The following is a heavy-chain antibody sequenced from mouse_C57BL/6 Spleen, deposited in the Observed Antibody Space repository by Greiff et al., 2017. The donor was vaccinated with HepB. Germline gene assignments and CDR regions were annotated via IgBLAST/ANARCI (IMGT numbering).Heavy chain of an antibody. Sequence: QVQLKQSGAELVKPGASVKLSCKASGYTFTSYWMQWVKQRPGQGLEWIGEIDPSDSYTNYNQKFKGKATLTVDTSSSTAYMQLSSLTSEDSAVYYCARYGNYGYFDVWGTGTTVTVSS. V-gene: IGHV1-50*01. CDR3: ARYGNYGYFDV. CDR2: IDPSDSYT. J-gene: IGHJ1*03. CDR1: GYTFTSYW. D-gene: IGHD2-1*01.